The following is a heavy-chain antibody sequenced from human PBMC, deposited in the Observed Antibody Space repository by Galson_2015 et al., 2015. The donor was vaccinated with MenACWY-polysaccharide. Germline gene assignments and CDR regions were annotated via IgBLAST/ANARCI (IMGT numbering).Heavy chain of an antibody. V-gene: IGHV4-39*01. CDR3: ARHGSVAVAGREQGFGY. D-gene: IGHD6-19*01. CDR1: GGSISSRSYY. CDR2: LYYSGST. J-gene: IGHJ4*02. Sequence: ATLSLPCPVSGGSISSRSYYWGWIRPPPGKGLEWIGTLYYSGSTYYNPSLKSRVTISVDTSKNQFSLKLSSVTAADTAVYYCARHGSVAVAGREQGFGYWGQGTLVTVSS.